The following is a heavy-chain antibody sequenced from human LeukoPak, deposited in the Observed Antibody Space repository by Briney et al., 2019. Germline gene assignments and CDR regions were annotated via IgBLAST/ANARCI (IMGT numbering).Heavy chain of an antibody. CDR3: AKDRYSGNHLLKDY. CDR2: ISYDGSNK. Sequence: PGGSLRLSCAASGFTFSSYAMHWVRQAPGKGLEWVAVISYDGSNKYYADSVKGRFTISRDNSKNTLYLQMNSLRAEDTAVYYCAKDRYSGNHLLKDYWGQGTLVTVSS. D-gene: IGHD1-26*01. J-gene: IGHJ4*02. V-gene: IGHV3-30*04. CDR1: GFTFSSYA.